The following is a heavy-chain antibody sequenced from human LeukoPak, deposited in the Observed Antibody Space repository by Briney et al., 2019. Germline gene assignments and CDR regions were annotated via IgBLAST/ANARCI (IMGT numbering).Heavy chain of an antibody. CDR3: ARVGVVVVAATLWNWFDP. J-gene: IGHJ5*02. D-gene: IGHD2-15*01. CDR1: GGSIYSPNW. CDR2: VSHTGRT. V-gene: IGHV4/OR15-8*01. Sequence: SATLSLTCVVSGGSIYSPNWWTWVRQPPGKGLEWIGEVSHTGRTNYHPSLQSRVTISLDESKNHFSLRVTSMTAADTAVYYCARVGVVVVAATLWNWFDPWGQGTLVTVSS.